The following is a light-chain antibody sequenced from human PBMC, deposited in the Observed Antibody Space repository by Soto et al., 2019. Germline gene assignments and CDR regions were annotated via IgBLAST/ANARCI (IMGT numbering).Light chain of an antibody. CDR2: GAS. V-gene: IGKV3D-15*01. CDR3: QQDNNWPWS. CDR1: QSTSGS. J-gene: IGKJ1*01. Sequence: EIVMTQSPATLSVSPGARATLSCRASQSTSGSLAWNQQKRGQAPRLLIYGASTRASSFPAGFSGSGSGTVFLLTISSLQSEVFAVYYCQQDNNWPWSFGQGTEVEIK.